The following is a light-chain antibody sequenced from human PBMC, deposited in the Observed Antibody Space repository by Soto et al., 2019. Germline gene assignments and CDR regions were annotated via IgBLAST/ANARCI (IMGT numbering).Light chain of an antibody. V-gene: IGLV1-44*01. J-gene: IGLJ3*02. CDR3: ATWDDSLNGPV. CDR1: SSNIGRNT. CDR2: SNN. Sequence: QSVLTQPPSTSGTPGQRVTISCSGSSSNIGRNTVNWYQQLPGTAPKLLIHSNNQRPSGVPDRFSGSKSGTSASLAISGLQSEDECDFYCATWDDSLNGPVFGGGTKVTDL.